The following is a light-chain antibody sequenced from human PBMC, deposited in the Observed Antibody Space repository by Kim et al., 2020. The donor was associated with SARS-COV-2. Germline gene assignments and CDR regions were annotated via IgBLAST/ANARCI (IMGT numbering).Light chain of an antibody. CDR1: QSILYSSNNKNY. Sequence: DIVMTQSPDSLAVSPGERATINCKSSQSILYSSNNKNYLTWYQQKPGQSPKLLIYWASTRESGVPDRCSGSGSGTDFTLTISSLQAEDVAVYYCQQYYSTPFTFGPGTKVDIK. J-gene: IGKJ3*01. CDR3: QQYYSTPFT. CDR2: WAS. V-gene: IGKV4-1*01.